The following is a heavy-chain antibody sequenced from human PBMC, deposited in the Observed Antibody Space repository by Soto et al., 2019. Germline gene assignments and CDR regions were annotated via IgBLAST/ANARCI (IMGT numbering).Heavy chain of an antibody. Sequence: SVKVSCKASGGTFSSYTISWVRQAPGQGLEWMGRIIPILGIANYAQKFQGRVTITADKSTSTAYMELSSLRSEDTAVYYCARERYYVSWGYRPLYDFDMVSWGQGITV. J-gene: IGHJ6*02. D-gene: IGHD3-10*01. CDR2: IIPILGIA. V-gene: IGHV1-69*04. CDR3: ARERYYVSWGYRPLYDFDMVS. CDR1: GGTFSSYT.